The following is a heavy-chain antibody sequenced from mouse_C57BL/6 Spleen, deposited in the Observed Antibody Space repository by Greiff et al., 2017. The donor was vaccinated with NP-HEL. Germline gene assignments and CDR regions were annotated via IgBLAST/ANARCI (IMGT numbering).Heavy chain of an antibody. CDR3: ARGGIEYYFDY. CDR2: ISYDGSN. CDR1: GYSITSGYY. D-gene: IGHD4-1*01. Sequence: EVQLQESGPGLVKPSQSLSLTCSVTGYSITSGYYWNWIRQFPGNKLEWMGYISYDGSNNYNPSLKNRISITRDTSKNQFFLKLNSVTTEDTATYYCARGGIEYYFDYWGQGTTLTVSS. V-gene: IGHV3-6*01. J-gene: IGHJ2*01.